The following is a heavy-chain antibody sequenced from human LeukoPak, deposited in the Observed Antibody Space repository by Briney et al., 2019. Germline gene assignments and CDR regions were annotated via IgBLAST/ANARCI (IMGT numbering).Heavy chain of an antibody. CDR2: IHSSGNS. CDR3: ARHQTYYYDSKGYDAFDI. D-gene: IGHD3-22*01. CDR1: GGSISGTDLY. J-gene: IGHJ3*02. Sequence: SETLSLTCTVSGGSISGTDLYWGWIRQLPGKGLEWIVNIHSSGNSFCNPSLKSRVTISVDTSKNQFSLKLSSVTAADTAVYYCARHQTYYYDSKGYDAFDIWGQGTMVTVSS. V-gene: IGHV4-39*01.